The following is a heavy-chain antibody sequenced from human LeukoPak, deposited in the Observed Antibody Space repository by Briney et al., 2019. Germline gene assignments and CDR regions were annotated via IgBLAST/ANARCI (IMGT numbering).Heavy chain of an antibody. J-gene: IGHJ5*02. D-gene: IGHD2-2*01. V-gene: IGHV1-69*02. CDR2: IIPILGIA. CDR1: GGTFSSYT. Sequence: GASVKVSCKASGGTFSSYTISWVRQAPGQGLEWMGRIIPILGIANYAQKFQGRVTITADKSTSTAYMELSSLRSEDTAVYYCATTPIVVVPEGGFDPWGQGTLFTVSS. CDR3: ATTPIVVVPEGGFDP.